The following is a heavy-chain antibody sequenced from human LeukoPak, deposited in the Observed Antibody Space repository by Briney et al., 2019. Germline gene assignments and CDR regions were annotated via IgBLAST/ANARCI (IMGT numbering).Heavy chain of an antibody. CDR2: IYHSGNT. CDR3: ARGIYSSYPSFYYYYYYMDV. CDR1: GGSISSYY. Sequence: SETLSLTCSVSGGSISSYYWSWIRQPPGKGLEWIGYIYHSGNTNYNPSLKSRVIMSVDTSKNQFSLKLSAVTAADTALYYCARGIYSSYPSFYYYYYYMDVWGKGTTVTVSS. V-gene: IGHV4-59*01. J-gene: IGHJ6*03. D-gene: IGHD6-6*01.